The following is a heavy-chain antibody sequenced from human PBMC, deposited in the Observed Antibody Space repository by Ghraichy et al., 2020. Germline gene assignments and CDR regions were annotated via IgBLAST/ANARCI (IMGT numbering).Heavy chain of an antibody. CDR2: MNPSGDSR. V-gene: IGHV1-46*01. CDR1: GYTFTSNY. Sequence: ASVKVSCKASGYTFTSNYIHWVRQAPGQGLEWMGIMNPSGDSRGYAQKFKGRITMTSDTSTSTVYMELSSLRSEDTAMYYCARSNGMDVWGQGTTVTVS. J-gene: IGHJ6*02. CDR3: ARSNGMDV.